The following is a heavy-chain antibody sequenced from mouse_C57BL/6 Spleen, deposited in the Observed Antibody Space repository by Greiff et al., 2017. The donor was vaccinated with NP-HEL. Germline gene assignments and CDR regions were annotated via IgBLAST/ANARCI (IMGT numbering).Heavy chain of an antibody. Sequence: VQLQQSGAELVRPGASVTLSCKASGYTFTDYEMHWVKQTPVHGLEWIGAIDPETGGTAYNQKFKGKAILTADKSSSTAYMELRSLTSEDSAVYYCTRYGTVVAKDFDVWGTGTTVTVSS. J-gene: IGHJ1*03. CDR3: TRYGTVVAKDFDV. CDR2: IDPETGGT. CDR1: GYTFTDYE. V-gene: IGHV1-15*01. D-gene: IGHD1-1*01.